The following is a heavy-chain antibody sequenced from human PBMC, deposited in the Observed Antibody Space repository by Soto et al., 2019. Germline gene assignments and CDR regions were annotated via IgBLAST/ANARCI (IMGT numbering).Heavy chain of an antibody. V-gene: IGHV1-18*01. CDR1: GYTFTSYG. CDR3: ARLANPLPNWFDP. J-gene: IGHJ5*02. Sequence: QVQLVQSGAEVKKPGASVKVSCKASGYTFTSYGISWVRQAPGQGLEWMGWISAYNGNTNYAQKLQGRVNMTTDTGASTGYMELRSLRSDDTAVYYGARLANPLPNWFDPWGQGTLVTVSS. CDR2: ISAYNGNT.